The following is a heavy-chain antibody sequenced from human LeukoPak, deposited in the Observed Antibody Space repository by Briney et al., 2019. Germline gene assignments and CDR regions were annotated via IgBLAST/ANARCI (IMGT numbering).Heavy chain of an antibody. V-gene: IGHV1-2*02. CDR2: INPNSGGT. Sequence: ASVKVSCKASGYTFTGYYMHWVRQAPGLGLEWMGWINPNSGGTNYAQKFQGRVTMTRDTSISTAYMELSRLRSDDTAVYYCARVAPRESGYSYQGFDYWGQGTLVTVSS. CDR3: ARVAPRESGYSYQGFDY. J-gene: IGHJ4*02. CDR1: GYTFTGYY. D-gene: IGHD5-18*01.